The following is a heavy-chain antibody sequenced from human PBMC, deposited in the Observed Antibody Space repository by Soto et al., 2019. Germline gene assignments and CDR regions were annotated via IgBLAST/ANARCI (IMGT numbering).Heavy chain of an antibody. Sequence: PSETLSLTCTVSGGSISRGGYYWSWIRQHPGKGLEWIGYIYYSGSTYYNPSLKSRVTISVDTSKNQFSLKLSSVTAADTAVYYCARRGYCTNGVCYYGMDVWGQGTTVS. D-gene: IGHD2-8*01. V-gene: IGHV4-31*03. J-gene: IGHJ6*02. CDR3: ARRGYCTNGVCYYGMDV. CDR2: IYYSGST. CDR1: GGSISRGGYY.